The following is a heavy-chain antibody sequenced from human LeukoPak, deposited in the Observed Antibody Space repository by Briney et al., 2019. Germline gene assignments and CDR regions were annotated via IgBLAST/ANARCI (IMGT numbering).Heavy chain of an antibody. CDR3: AKRDGDNP. V-gene: IGHV3-23*01. J-gene: IGHJ5*02. CDR2: LSGSGGST. CDR1: GFTFRSHA. D-gene: IGHD5-24*01. Sequence: GGSLRLSCAASGFTFRSHAMSWVRQAPGKGLEWVSSLSGSGGSTYYADSVKGRFTISRDNSKNTLYLQMNSLTAEDTAVYYCAKRDGDNPWGQGTLVTVSS.